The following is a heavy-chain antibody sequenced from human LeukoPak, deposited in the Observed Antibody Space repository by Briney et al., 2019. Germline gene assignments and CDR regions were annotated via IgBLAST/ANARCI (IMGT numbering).Heavy chain of an antibody. CDR3: AKDSYYDILTGYYGYYYYGMDV. J-gene: IGHJ6*02. CDR2: ISYDGSNK. CDR1: GFTFSSYW. Sequence: GGSLRLSCAASGFTFSSYWMSWVRQAPGKGLEWVAVISYDGSNKYYADSVKGRFTISRDSSKNTLYLQMNSLRAEDTAVYYCAKDSYYDILTGYYGYYYYGMDVWGQGTTVTVSS. D-gene: IGHD3-9*01. V-gene: IGHV3-30*18.